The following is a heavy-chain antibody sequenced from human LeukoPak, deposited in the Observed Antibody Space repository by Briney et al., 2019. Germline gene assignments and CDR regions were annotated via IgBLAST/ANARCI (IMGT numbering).Heavy chain of an antibody. J-gene: IGHJ4*02. CDR2: VYYSGGT. D-gene: IGHD3-22*01. Sequence: SETLSLTCTASGFSISTYYWSWIRQPPGKGLEWIGYVYYSGGTNYNPSLQSRVTISVDTSKIQFSLKLSSVTAADTAVYYCARDNGDSYYYDYWGQGTLVTVSS. CDR1: GFSISTYY. CDR3: ARDNGDSYYYDY. V-gene: IGHV4-59*01.